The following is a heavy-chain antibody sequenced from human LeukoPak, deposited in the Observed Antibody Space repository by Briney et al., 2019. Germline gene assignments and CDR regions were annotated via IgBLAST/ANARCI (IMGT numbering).Heavy chain of an antibody. V-gene: IGHV3-23*01. CDR3: AKGGKWDVTPFDY. D-gene: IGHD1-26*01. CDR1: GYTFTSYY. Sequence: SFKASGYTFTSYYMNWVRQAPGKGLEWVSTISGGGGSTYYADSVKGRFTISRDNSKNTLYLQVDSLRAEDTAVYYCAKGGKWDVTPFDYWGQGTLVTVSS. CDR2: ISGGGGST. J-gene: IGHJ4*02.